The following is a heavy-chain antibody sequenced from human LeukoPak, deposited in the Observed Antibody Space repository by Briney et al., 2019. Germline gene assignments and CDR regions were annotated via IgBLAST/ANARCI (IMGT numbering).Heavy chain of an antibody. Sequence: SETLSLTCTVSGVSISSYYWTWIRQPPGKGLEWIGYISYSGNTKYNPSLKSRVTISVDTSKNQFSLKLSSVTAADTAVYYCARLSTVTTSFDYWGQGTLVTVSS. D-gene: IGHD4-17*01. CDR2: ISYSGNT. CDR3: ARLSTVTTSFDY. CDR1: GVSISSYY. V-gene: IGHV4-59*12. J-gene: IGHJ4*02.